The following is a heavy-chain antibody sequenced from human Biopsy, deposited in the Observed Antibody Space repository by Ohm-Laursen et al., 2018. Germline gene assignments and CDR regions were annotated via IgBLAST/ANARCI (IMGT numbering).Heavy chain of an antibody. CDR2: LSWDGGSE. Sequence: SLRLSCSASGFTFDDHVMHWVRQAPGKGLEWVSGLSWDGGSEGYADSVKGRFTISRDNAKNSLFLQMNSLTTEDTALYYCVRGYSSSWSGYLDHWGQGTLVTVSS. V-gene: IGHV3-9*01. CDR1: GFTFDDHV. D-gene: IGHD3-3*01. J-gene: IGHJ4*02. CDR3: VRGYSSSWSGYLDH.